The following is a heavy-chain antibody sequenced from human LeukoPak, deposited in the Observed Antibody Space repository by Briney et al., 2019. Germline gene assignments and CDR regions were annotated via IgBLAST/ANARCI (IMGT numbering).Heavy chain of an antibody. V-gene: IGHV1-69*04. CDR3: ARGKNPIDYGDYYYYGMDV. Sequence: ASVKVSCKASGGTFSSYAISWVRQAPGQGLEWMGRIIPILGIANYAQKFQGRVTITADKSTSTAYMELSSLGSEDTAVYYCARGKNPIDYGDYYYYGMDVWGQGTTVTVSS. D-gene: IGHD4-17*01. CDR2: IIPILGIA. J-gene: IGHJ6*02. CDR1: GGTFSSYA.